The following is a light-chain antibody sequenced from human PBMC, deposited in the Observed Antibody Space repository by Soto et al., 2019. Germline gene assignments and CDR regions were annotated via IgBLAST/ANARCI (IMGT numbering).Light chain of an antibody. CDR3: SSYTTSSTGV. J-gene: IGLJ1*01. CDR2: EVS. V-gene: IGLV2-14*01. Sequence: QSVLTQPASVSGSPGQSITISCTGTSSDVGGYNYVSWYQQHPGKAPKLMIYEVSNRPSGVSNRFSDSKSGNTASLTISGLQAEDEADYYCSSYTTSSTGVFGTGTKVTVL. CDR1: SSDVGGYNY.